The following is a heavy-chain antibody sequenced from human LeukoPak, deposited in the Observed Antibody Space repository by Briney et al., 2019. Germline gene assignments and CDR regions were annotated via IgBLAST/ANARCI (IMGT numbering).Heavy chain of an antibody. CDR2: IYTSGKT. J-gene: IGHJ3*02. D-gene: IGHD3-22*01. CDR1: GGSLNRFY. Sequence: SETPSLTCTVSGGSLNRFYRRWNRHPPREGLGWIWGIYTSGKTNYNPSLKSRVTMSLDTSKNQFSLKLSSVTAADMAVYYCAKDHYLYYYDNSGLDIWGQGTMVTVSS. CDR3: AKDHYLYYYDNSGLDI. V-gene: IGHV4-4*07.